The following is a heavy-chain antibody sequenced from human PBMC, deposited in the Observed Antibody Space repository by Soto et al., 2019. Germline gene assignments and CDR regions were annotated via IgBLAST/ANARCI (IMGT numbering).Heavy chain of an antibody. J-gene: IGHJ4*02. V-gene: IGHV4-30-2*03. Sequence: SETLSLTCAVSGVSISSGGYSWSWIRQPPGKGLEWIGYIYHSGSTYYNPSLKSRVTISVDTSKNQFSLKLSSVTAADTAVYYCARHTPAISISDHWGQGTLVTVSS. CDR2: IYHSGST. CDR3: ARHTPAISISDH. D-gene: IGHD2-15*01. CDR1: GVSISSGGYS.